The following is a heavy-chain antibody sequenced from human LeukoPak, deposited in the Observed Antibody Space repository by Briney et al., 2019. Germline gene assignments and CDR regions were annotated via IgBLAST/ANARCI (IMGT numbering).Heavy chain of an antibody. Sequence: KTSQTLSLTCTVSGASITSGDYSWNWMRQPPGKGLEWIGYIYHTGNTYYNPSLKSRVTISVDTSKKQFSLNLRSVTAGDTAVYYCAATWYYDVMRGFWLPSWGQGVQVTVSS. CDR3: AATWYYDVMRGFWLPS. D-gene: IGHD3-3*01. V-gene: IGHV4-30-2*02. CDR2: IYHTGNT. CDR1: GASITSGDYS. J-gene: IGHJ5*02.